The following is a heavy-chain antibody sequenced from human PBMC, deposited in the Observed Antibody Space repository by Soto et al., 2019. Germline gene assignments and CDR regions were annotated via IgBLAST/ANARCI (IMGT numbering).Heavy chain of an antibody. J-gene: IGHJ4*02. V-gene: IGHV3-33*01. Sequence: QVQLVESGGGVVQPGTSLRLSCAASGFTFSTYGMHWVRQAPGKGLDWVALIWYDGSRTHYAESVKGRFTISRDNPKNTLFLQMNSLRVEDTAVYYCAREQIGVAGSTYDYWGQGTLVTVSS. CDR3: AREQIGVAGSTYDY. CDR1: GFTFSTYG. CDR2: IWYDGSRT. D-gene: IGHD6-19*01.